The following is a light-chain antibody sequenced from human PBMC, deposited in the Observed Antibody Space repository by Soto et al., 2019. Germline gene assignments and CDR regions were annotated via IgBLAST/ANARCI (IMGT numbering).Light chain of an antibody. Sequence: QSALTQPPSVSGSPGQSVTISCTGTSSDVGSNDRVSWYQQPPGAAPKLMIYEVTNRPSGVPDRFSGSKSGNTASLTISGLQAEDEADYYCTLYTRSTTIVFGTGTKVTV. CDR3: TLYTRSTTIV. CDR1: SSDVGSNDR. V-gene: IGLV2-18*01. CDR2: EVT. J-gene: IGLJ1*01.